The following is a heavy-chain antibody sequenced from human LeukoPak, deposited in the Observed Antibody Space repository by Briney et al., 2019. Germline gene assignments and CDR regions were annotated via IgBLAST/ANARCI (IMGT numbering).Heavy chain of an antibody. CDR2: IYYSGST. J-gene: IGHJ3*02. CDR1: GGSVSSGSYY. V-gene: IGHV4-61*01. CDR3: ASPHSPYCSSTNCYAYAFDI. Sequence: PSETLSLTCTVSGGSVSSGSYYWSWIRQPPGKGLEWIGYIYYSGSTNYNPSLKSRVTISVDTSKNQFSLKLSSVTAADTAVYYCASPHSPYCSSTNCYAYAFDIWGQGTMVTVSS. D-gene: IGHD2-2*01.